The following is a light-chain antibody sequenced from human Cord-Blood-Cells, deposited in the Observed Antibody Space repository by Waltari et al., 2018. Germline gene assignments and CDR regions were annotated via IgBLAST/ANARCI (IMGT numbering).Light chain of an antibody. V-gene: IGKV3-20*01. CDR2: GAS. CDR1: QSVSSSY. CDR3: QQYGSL. Sequence: DIMFTQYPGTLSFHHGERATLYCRASQSVSSSYLAWYQQKPGQAPRLLIYGASSRATGIPDRFSGSGSGTDFTLTISRLEPEDFAVYYCQQYGSLFGQGTKVEIK. J-gene: IGKJ1*01.